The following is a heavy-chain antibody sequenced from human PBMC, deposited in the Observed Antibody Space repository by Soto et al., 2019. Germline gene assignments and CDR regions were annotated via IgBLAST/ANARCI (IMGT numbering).Heavy chain of an antibody. CDR2: IYYSGST. CDR3: ARAPSTVTTPYFDY. CDR1: GGSISSGGYY. J-gene: IGHJ4*02. V-gene: IGHV4-31*03. Sequence: SETLSLTCTVSGGSISSGGYYWSWIRQHPGKGLEWIGYIYYSGSTYYNPSLKSRVTISVDTSKNQFSLKLSSVTAADTAVYYCARAPSTVTTPYFDYWGQGTLVTVSS. D-gene: IGHD4-17*01.